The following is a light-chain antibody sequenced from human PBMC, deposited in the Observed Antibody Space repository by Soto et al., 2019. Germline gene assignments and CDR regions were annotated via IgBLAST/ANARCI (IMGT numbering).Light chain of an antibody. J-gene: IGKJ2*01. Sequence: DIQMTQSPSTLSAFVGDTVTITCRASQSISHWLAWYQQRPGRAPKLLIYDASSLESGVPSRFSGSGSGTEFTLTISSLQPDDFATYYCQQYSAYPYTFGQGTRWISN. V-gene: IGKV1-5*01. CDR2: DAS. CDR1: QSISHW. CDR3: QQYSAYPYT.